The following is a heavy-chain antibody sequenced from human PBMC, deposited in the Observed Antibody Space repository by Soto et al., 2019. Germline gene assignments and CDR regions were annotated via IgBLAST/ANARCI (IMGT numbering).Heavy chain of an antibody. CDR2: IYYSGST. J-gene: IGHJ5*02. CDR1: GGSISSGDYY. D-gene: IGHD3-22*01. V-gene: IGHV4-30-4*01. Sequence: ASETLSLTCTVSGGSISSGDYYWSWIRQPPGKGLEWIGYIYYSGSTYYNPSLNSRVTLSIDMTNNHVSLILNSVTAADTAVYYCARVGPWVPYYYDSSPYTFENWFDPWGQGTLVTVSS. CDR3: ARVGPWVPYYYDSSPYTFENWFDP.